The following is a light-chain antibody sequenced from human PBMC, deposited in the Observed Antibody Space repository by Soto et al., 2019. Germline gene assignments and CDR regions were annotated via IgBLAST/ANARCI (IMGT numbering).Light chain of an antibody. V-gene: IGLV2-14*03. Sequence: QSVLTQPASVSGSPGQSITISCTGTSSDAGAYNFVSWHQQHPGKAPKLMIYNVYDRPSGISYRFSGSKSGNTASLTISGLQGEGEADYYSSAYTVSRTYVFXTGSKGTVL. J-gene: IGLJ1*01. CDR2: NVY. CDR1: SSDAGAYNF. CDR3: SAYTVSRTYV.